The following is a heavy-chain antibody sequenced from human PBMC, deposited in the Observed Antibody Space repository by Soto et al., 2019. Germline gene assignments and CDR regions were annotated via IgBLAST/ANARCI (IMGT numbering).Heavy chain of an antibody. J-gene: IGHJ6*02. V-gene: IGHV1-18*01. CDR1: GYTLTSYV. CDR3: ASFSSDLGSSWYWIYYYYGMDV. D-gene: IGHD6-13*01. Sequence: GDSGKVSGTASGYTLTSYVISWVRQAPGQGLAWMGWISAYNGNTNYAQKLQGRVTMTTDTSTSTAYMELRSLRSDDTAVYYCASFSSDLGSSWYWIYYYYGMDVWGQGTTVTVSS. CDR2: ISAYNGNT.